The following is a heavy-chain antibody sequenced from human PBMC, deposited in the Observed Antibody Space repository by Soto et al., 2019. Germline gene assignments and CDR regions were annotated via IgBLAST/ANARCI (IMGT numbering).Heavy chain of an antibody. CDR3: ARTPETRDWLDP. J-gene: IGHJ5*02. CDR1: GAPVSSYY. Sequence: SETLSLTCSVSGAPVSSYYWSWVRQPPGKGLEWIGYIYYIGAYNYNPSLKSRVTISVDTSKNQFSLKLTSVTAADTAVYYCARTPETRDWLDPWGQGTLVTVSS. D-gene: IGHD1-7*01. CDR2: IYYIGAY. V-gene: IGHV4-59*02.